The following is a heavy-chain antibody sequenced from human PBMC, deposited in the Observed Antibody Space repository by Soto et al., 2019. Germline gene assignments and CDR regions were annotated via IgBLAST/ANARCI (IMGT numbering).Heavy chain of an antibody. J-gene: IGHJ4*02. D-gene: IGHD2-21*02. Sequence: SETLSLTCTVSGGSINMRSYYWGWIRQSPGKGLEWIGSIYYSGSTYYNPSLKSRVAMSVDTSKNQFSLKLRSVSAADTAVYSCERQGTSVVTQAYFDHWGQGSLVTVSS. V-gene: IGHV4-39*01. CDR2: IYYSGST. CDR1: GGSINMRSYY. CDR3: ERQGTSVVTQAYFDH.